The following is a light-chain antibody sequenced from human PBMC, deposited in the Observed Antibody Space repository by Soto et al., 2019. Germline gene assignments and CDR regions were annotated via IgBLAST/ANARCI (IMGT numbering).Light chain of an antibody. CDR1: SSDVGGYNY. V-gene: IGLV2-14*03. CDR2: DVS. CDR3: SSYTSSSPHI. J-gene: IGLJ1*01. Sequence: QSALTQPASVSGSPGQSITISCTGTSSDVGGYNYISWYPQHPGKAPKLMIYDVSDRPSGVSNRFSGSKSGNTASLTISGLKAEDEADYYCSSYTSSSPHIFGTGTKLTVL.